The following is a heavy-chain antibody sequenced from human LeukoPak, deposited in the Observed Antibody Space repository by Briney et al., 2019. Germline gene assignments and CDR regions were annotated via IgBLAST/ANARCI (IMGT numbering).Heavy chain of an antibody. V-gene: IGHV3-30*03. J-gene: IGHJ4*02. D-gene: IGHD2-2*02. CDR1: GFTFSSYG. Sequence: PGRSLRLSCAASGFTFSSYGMHWVRQAPGKGLEWVAVISYDGSNKYYADSVKGRFTISRDNSKNTLYLQMNSLRAEDTAVYYCARDSIDCSSTSCYTAYWGQGTLVTVSS. CDR2: ISYDGSNK. CDR3: ARDSIDCSSTSCYTAY.